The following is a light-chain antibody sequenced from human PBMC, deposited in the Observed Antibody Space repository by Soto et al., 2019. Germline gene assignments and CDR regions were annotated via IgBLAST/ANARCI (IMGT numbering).Light chain of an antibody. Sequence: DIQMTQSPSSLSASVGDTVTITCRASQGIRNDLGWFQQKPGQAPQRLIYAVSSLQSGVPSRFSGSGSGTEFTLTISNLQPEDFATYYCQQYNSYSPTFGQGTKLEIK. CDR3: QQYNSYSPT. CDR2: AVS. J-gene: IGKJ2*01. V-gene: IGKV1-17*02. CDR1: QGIRND.